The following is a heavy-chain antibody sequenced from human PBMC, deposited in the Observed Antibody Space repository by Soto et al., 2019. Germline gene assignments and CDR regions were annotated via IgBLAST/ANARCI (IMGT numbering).Heavy chain of an antibody. CDR1: GGSFSGYY. D-gene: IGHD3-3*01. CDR3: ARVDFWSGYSWPDWFDP. CDR2: INHIGTT. Sequence: QVQLQQWGAGLLKPSETLSLTCAVYGGSFSGYYWSWIRQPPGKGLEWIGEINHIGTTNYNPSLRRRVTTSVDTSKNQFSLNLSSMAAADTAVYYRARVDFWSGYSWPDWFDPWGQGTLVTVSS. J-gene: IGHJ5*02. V-gene: IGHV4-34*01.